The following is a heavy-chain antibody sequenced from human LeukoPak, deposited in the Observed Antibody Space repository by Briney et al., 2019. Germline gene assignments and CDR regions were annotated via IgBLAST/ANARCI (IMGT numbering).Heavy chain of an antibody. Sequence: SETLSLTCTVSGGSLSSYYWSWIRQPAGKGLEWIGRIYTSGSTNYNPSLRSRVTMSVDTSKNQVSLKLSSVTAADTAVYYCARDGDSSGHFYFDYWGQGTLVTVSS. J-gene: IGHJ4*02. D-gene: IGHD3-22*01. CDR3: ARDGDSSGHFYFDY. V-gene: IGHV4-4*07. CDR1: GGSLSSYY. CDR2: IYTSGST.